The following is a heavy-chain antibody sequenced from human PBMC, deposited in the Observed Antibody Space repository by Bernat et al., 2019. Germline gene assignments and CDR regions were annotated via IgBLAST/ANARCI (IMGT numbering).Heavy chain of an antibody. Sequence: EVQLVESGGGLVKPGGSLRLSCAASGFTFSNAWMNWVRQAPGKGLEWVGRIKSKTDGGTIDYAAPVKGRFTISRDDSKNTPDLQMNSLRTEDTGVYYCSTRLGEGDYWGQGTLVTVSS. CDR3: STRLGEGDY. CDR2: IKSKTDGGTI. CDR1: GFTFSNAW. V-gene: IGHV3-15*07. J-gene: IGHJ4*02. D-gene: IGHD3-10*01.